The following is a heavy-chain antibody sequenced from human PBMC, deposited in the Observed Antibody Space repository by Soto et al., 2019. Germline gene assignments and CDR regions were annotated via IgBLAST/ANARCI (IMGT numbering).Heavy chain of an antibody. CDR2: IYYSGST. J-gene: IGHJ4*02. CDR3: ARDAANGLGLI. D-gene: IGHD1-7*01. Sequence: SETLSLTCTVSGGSISSYYWSWIRQPPGKGLEWIGYIYYSGSTNYNPSLKSRVTISVDTSKNQFSLKLSSVTAADTAVYYCARDAANGLGLIWGQGTLVTVSS. V-gene: IGHV4-59*01. CDR1: GGSISSYY.